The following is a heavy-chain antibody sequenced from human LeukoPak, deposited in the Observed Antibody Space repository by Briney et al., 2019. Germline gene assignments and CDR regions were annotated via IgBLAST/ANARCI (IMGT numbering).Heavy chain of an antibody. J-gene: IGHJ5*02. CDR1: GDSINRYY. V-gene: IGHV4-4*07. D-gene: IGHD3-10*01. CDR3: ARDSGTTGEVKFDP. Sequence: SETLSLTCTVSGDSINRYYWSWIRQPAGKGLEWIVRIYNGGIITYNPSLKSRVTMSIDTSNNQFSLRLRFVTAADTAVYYCARDSGTTGEVKFDPWGQGTLVTVSS. CDR2: IYNGGII.